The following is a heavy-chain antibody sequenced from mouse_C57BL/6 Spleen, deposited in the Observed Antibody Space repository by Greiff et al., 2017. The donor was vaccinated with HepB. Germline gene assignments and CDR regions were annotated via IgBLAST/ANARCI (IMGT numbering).Heavy chain of an antibody. CDR2: IYPSDSEA. D-gene: IGHD2-4*01. Sequence: QVQLQQPGAELVRPGSSVKLSCKASGYTFTSYWMDWVKQRPGQGLEWIGNIYPSDSEAHYNQKFKDKATLTVDKSSSTAYMQLSSLTSEDSAVYYCARIYYDYDVWGQGTTLTVSS. CDR3: ARIYYDYDV. V-gene: IGHV1-61*01. CDR1: GYTFTSYW. J-gene: IGHJ2*01.